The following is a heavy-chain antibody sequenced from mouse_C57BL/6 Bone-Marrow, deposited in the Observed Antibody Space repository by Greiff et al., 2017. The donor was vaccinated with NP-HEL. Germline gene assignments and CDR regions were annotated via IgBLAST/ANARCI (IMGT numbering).Heavy chain of an antibody. CDR3: ARHYYSNYFDY. CDR1: GFTFSSYG. Sequence: EVQVVESGGDLVKPGGSLKLSCAASGFTFSSYGLSWVRQTPDKRLEWVATISSGGSYTYYPDSVKGRFTIARYNAKNTLYLQMSSLKSEDTAMYYCARHYYSNYFDYWGQGTTLTVSS. D-gene: IGHD2-5*01. V-gene: IGHV5-6*01. J-gene: IGHJ2*01. CDR2: ISSGGSYT.